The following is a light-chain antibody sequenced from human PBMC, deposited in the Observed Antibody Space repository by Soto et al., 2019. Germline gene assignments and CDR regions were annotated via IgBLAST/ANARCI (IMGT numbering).Light chain of an antibody. V-gene: IGKV3-15*01. J-gene: IGKJ2*01. CDR1: QSINSE. Sequence: EIVMTQSPAHLSLSPGEIAALSCRASQSINSELAWYHQKPGQPPRLLIYGASTRATGVPARFTGSESGSEFTLTISGLQAEDFAVYYCQQGHNWPLTFGQGTRLEI. CDR2: GAS. CDR3: QQGHNWPLT.